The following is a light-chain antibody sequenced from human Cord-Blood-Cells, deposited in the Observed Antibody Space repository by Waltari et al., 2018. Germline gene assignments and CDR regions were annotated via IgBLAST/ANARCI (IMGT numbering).Light chain of an antibody. CDR3: QQYDNLIT. CDR1: QDISNY. J-gene: IGKJ5*01. CDR2: DAS. Sequence: DIQMTQSPSSLSASVGDRVTITCKASQDISNYLNWYQQKPGKAPKLLIYDASNLETGVPSRFIGSGSGTDFTFTISSLQPEDIATYYCQQYDNLITFGQGTRLEIK. V-gene: IGKV1-33*01.